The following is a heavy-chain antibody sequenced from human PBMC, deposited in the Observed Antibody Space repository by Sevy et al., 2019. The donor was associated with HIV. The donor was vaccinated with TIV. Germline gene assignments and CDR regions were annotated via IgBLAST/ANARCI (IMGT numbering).Heavy chain of an antibody. V-gene: IGHV5-51*01. J-gene: IGHJ6*02. CDR3: ARARGIPHFYYGMDL. CDR2: IFPADSDT. CDR1: GYSFTTSW. Sequence: GESLKISCKASGYSFTTSWIGWVRQMPGKGLEWMGIIFPADSDTRYSPSCQGQVTISADNSFSTVYLQWSSLKASDTAMYHCARARGIPHFYYGMDLWGQGTTVTVSS. D-gene: IGHD1-26*01.